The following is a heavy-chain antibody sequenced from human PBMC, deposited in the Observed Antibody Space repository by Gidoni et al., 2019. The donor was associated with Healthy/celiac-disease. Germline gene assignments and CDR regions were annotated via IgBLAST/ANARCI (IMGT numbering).Heavy chain of an antibody. V-gene: IGHV4-31*01. CDR3: ARLSAAGTESYYFDY. J-gene: IGHJ4*02. CDR1: GGSISSGGYY. D-gene: IGHD6-13*01. Sequence: QVQLQESGPGLVKPSQTLSLTCTVSGGSISSGGYYWSWIRQHPGKGLEWIGYIYYSGSTYYNPSLKSLVTISVDTSKNQFSLKLSSVTAADTAVYYCARLSAAGTESYYFDYWGQGTLVTVSS. CDR2: IYYSGST.